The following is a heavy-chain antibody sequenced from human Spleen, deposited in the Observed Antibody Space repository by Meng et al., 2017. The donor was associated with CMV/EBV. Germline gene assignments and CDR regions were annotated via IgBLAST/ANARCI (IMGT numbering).Heavy chain of an antibody. CDR1: GGSFSGYY. J-gene: IGHJ4*02. V-gene: IGHV4-34*01. D-gene: IGHD5-24*01. Sequence: HGLLQQGGAGLLKPSGSLSLTCAVYGGSFSGYYWSWIRQPPGKGLEWIGEINHSGSTNYNPSLKSRVTISVDTSKNQFSLKLSSVTAADTAVYYCARGGGRWLQPRALWYWGQGTLVTVSS. CDR2: INHSGST. CDR3: ARGGGRWLQPRALWY.